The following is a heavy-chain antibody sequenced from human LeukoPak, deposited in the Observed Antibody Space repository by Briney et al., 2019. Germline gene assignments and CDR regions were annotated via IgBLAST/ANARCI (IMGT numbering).Heavy chain of an antibody. CDR2: IYYSGST. CDR3: ARPLPRGQIYGMDV. V-gene: IGHV4-59*08. J-gene: IGHJ6*02. Sequence: PSETLSLTCTVSGGSISSYYWSWIRQPPGKGLEWIGYIYYSGSTNYNPSLKSRVTISVDTSKNQFSLKLSSVTAADTAVYYCARPLPRGQIYGMDVWGQGTTVTVSS. CDR1: GGSISSYY.